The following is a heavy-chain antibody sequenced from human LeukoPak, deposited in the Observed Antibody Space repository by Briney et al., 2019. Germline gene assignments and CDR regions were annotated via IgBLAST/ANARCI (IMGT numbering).Heavy chain of an antibody. D-gene: IGHD4-17*01. Sequence: SETLSLTCAVSGGSISSGGYSWRWIRQPPGKGLEWIGYIYYSGSTYYNPSLKSRVTISVDTSKNQFSLKLSSVTAADTAVYYCAGRSGDYFGSSPFDYWGQGTLVTVSS. CDR2: IYYSGST. CDR3: AGRSGDYFGSSPFDY. J-gene: IGHJ4*02. CDR1: GGSISSGGYS. V-gene: IGHV4-30-4*07.